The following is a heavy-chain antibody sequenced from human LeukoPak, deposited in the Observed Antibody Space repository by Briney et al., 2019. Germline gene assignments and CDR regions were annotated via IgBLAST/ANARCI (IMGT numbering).Heavy chain of an antibody. CDR2: VTGSGGTT. CDR3: AKGQXYYGSGSLFY. D-gene: IGHD3-10*01. V-gene: IGHV3-23*01. Sequence: GGSLRLSCAATGFTFSTHAMSWVRQAPGEGLEWVSTVTGSGGTTYYADSVKGRFTISRDNSKNTLYLQMNSLRAEDTAVYYCAKGQXYYGSGSLFYWGQGTLVTVS. J-gene: IGHJ4*02. CDR1: GFTFSTHA.